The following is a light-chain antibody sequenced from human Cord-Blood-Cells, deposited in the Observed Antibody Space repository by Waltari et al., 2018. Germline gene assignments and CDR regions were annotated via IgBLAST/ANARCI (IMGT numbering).Light chain of an antibody. Sequence: QSALTQPRSVSGSPGQSVTISCTGTSSDVGGYNYVSWYQQHPGKAPKLMIYYVSKRPSGVPDRFSGSKSGNTASLTSSGLQAEDEADYYCCSYAGSYTFVFGTGTKVTVL. CDR3: CSYAGSYTFV. CDR1: SSDVGGYNY. V-gene: IGLV2-11*01. J-gene: IGLJ1*01. CDR2: YVS.